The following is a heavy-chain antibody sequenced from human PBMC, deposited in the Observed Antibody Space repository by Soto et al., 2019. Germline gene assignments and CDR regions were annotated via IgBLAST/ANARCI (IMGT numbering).Heavy chain of an antibody. CDR2: IYYSGST. V-gene: IGHV4-59*01. D-gene: IGHD6-19*01. Sequence: PSETLSLTCTVSGGSISSYYWSWIRQPPGKGLEWIGYIYYSGSTXXXPXXXXXXXXXXXXXKXQFSLKLSSVAAADTAVYYFARAVAGTWWFDPWGQGTLVTVSS. CDR1: GGSISSYY. CDR3: ARAVAGTWWFDP. J-gene: IGHJ5*02.